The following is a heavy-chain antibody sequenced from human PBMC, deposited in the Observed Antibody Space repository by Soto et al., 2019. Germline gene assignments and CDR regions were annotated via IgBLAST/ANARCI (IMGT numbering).Heavy chain of an antibody. CDR3: AAVPNVFLWFGELFQYGLDV. J-gene: IGHJ6*02. V-gene: IGHV1-58*01. D-gene: IGHD3-10*01. CDR1: GFTFTSSA. CDR2: IVVGSGNT. Sequence: SVKVSCKASGFTFTSSAVQWVRQARGQRLEWIGWIVVGSGNTNYAQKFQERVTITRDMSTSTAYMELSSLRSEDTAVYYCAAVPNVFLWFGELFQYGLDVWGQGTTVTVSS.